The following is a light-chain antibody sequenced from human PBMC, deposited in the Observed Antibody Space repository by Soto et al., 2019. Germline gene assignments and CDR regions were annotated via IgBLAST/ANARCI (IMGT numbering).Light chain of an antibody. CDR1: HSVGSSY. J-gene: IGKJ4*01. V-gene: IGKV3-20*01. CDR2: GAS. CDR3: QQYGSSPLT. Sequence: EICLTQSPGTLSFSPGERATPSCRASHSVGSSYLAWYQQKPGQAPRLLIYGASSRATGIPDRFSGSGSGTDFTLTISRLEPEDFAVYYCQQYGSSPLTFGGGTKVDIK.